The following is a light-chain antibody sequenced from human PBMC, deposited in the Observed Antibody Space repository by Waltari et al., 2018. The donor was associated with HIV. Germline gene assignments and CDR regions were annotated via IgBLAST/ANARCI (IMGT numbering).Light chain of an antibody. CDR2: GNN. V-gene: IGLV1-40*01. CDR1: TSNIGADYD. CDR3: HSYDSGPAAL. Sequence: QSVLTQPPSVSGAPGQKVAIACTGSTSNIGADYDVHWYQQLPGRAPKVLIYGNNNRPSGVPCQFSGSKSGPSAPMSSTGLQRADVADYYCHSYDSGPAALFGGGTKVTVL. J-gene: IGLJ3*02.